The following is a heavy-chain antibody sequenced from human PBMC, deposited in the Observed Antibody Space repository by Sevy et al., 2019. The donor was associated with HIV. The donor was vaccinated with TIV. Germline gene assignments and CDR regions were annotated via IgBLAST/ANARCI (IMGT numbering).Heavy chain of an antibody. Sequence: ASVKVSCKASGYTFTRYEINWVRQATGQGLEWMGWMNPNSGDTGSLQKFQGRVTMTRNTSRSTAYMELRSLRSDDTAVYYCARAIVTTVVTPVDYWGQGTLVTVSS. CDR2: MNPNSGDT. CDR1: GYTFTRYE. V-gene: IGHV1-8*01. D-gene: IGHD4-17*01. CDR3: ARAIVTTVVTPVDY. J-gene: IGHJ4*02.